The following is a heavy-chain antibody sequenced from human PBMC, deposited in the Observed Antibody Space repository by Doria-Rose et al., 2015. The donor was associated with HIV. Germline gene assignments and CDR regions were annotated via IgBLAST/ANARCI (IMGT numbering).Heavy chain of an antibody. CDR3: ARIKSSRWYHKYSSDF. CDR2: IFSDDER. Sequence: QVTLKESGPVLVKPTETLTLTRTVSGVSLSSPGMGVSWIRQPPGKALEWLANIFSDDERSYKTSLKSRLTISRGISKSQVVLTMTDMDPVDTATYYCARIKSSRWYHKYSSDFWGQGTLVIVSA. CDR1: GVSLSSPGMG. V-gene: IGHV2-26*01. J-gene: IGHJ4*02. D-gene: IGHD6-13*01.